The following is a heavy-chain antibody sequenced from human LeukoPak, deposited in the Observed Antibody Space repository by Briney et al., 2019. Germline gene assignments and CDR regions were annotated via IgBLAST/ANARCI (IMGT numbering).Heavy chain of an antibody. Sequence: GASVKVSCKASGYTFTSYGISWVRQAPGQGLEWMGWISAYNGNTNYAQKLQGRVTMTTDTSTSTAYMELRSLRSDDTAVYYCAGLHSSSTSCFPLYWGQGTLVTVSS. CDR2: ISAYNGNT. CDR1: GYTFTSYG. D-gene: IGHD2-2*01. CDR3: AGLHSSSTSCFPLY. V-gene: IGHV1-18*04. J-gene: IGHJ4*02.